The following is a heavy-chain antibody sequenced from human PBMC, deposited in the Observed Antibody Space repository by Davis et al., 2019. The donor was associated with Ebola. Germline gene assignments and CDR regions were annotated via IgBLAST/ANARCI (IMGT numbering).Heavy chain of an antibody. CDR3: ARAVGSSSWYPLGY. D-gene: IGHD6-13*01. V-gene: IGHV1-18*01. CDR2: ISAYNGNT. J-gene: IGHJ4*02. CDR1: GYTFTSYG. Sequence: AASVKVSCKASGYTFTSYGISWVRQAPGQGLEWMGWISAYNGNTNYAQKLQGRVTMTTDTSTSTVYMELSSLRSEDTAVYYCARAVGSSSWYPLGYWGQGTLVTVSS.